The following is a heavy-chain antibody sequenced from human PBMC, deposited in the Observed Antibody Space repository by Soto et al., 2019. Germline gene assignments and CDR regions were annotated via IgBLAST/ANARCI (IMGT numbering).Heavy chain of an antibody. CDR3: ANIAAAGEMFDY. D-gene: IGHD6-13*01. Sequence: ASEKFSCRASGHTFTSYYMHLVRQAPGQGLEWMGIINPSGGSTSYAQKVQGRVTMTRDTSTSTVYMELSSLRSEDTAVYYCANIAAAGEMFDYWGQGTLVTVSS. J-gene: IGHJ4*02. CDR1: GHTFTSYY. CDR2: INPSGGST. V-gene: IGHV1-46*01.